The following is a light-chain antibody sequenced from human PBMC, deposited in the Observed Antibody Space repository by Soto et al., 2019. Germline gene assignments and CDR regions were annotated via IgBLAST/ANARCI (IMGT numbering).Light chain of an antibody. CDR3: QQYIDYFT. J-gene: IGKJ4*01. CDR2: AAS. V-gene: IGKV1-9*01. CDR1: QGISNY. Sequence: IQLTQSPSSLSASVGDRVTITCRASQGISNYLAWYQQKPRKAPKLLIYAASTLQSGVPSRFSGSRSATEFTLTISSLQPDDYATYYCQQYIDYFTFGGGTTVEIK.